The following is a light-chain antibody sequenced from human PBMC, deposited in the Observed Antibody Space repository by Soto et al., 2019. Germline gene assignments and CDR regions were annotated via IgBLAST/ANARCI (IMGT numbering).Light chain of an antibody. V-gene: IGKV3-15*01. J-gene: IGKJ2*01. Sequence: EIVMTQSPATLSVSPGERATLSCRASQSVSSNLACYQQKPSQAPRLLIYATSTRAPDITARFSGSESETEFTLTISSLQSEDFAVYFWQQYKDGRYTFGQGTKLEIK. CDR2: ATS. CDR1: QSVSSN. CDR3: QQYKDGRYT.